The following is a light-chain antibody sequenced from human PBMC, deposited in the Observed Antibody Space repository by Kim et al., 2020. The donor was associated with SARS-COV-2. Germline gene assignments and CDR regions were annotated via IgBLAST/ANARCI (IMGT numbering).Light chain of an antibody. Sequence: SSELTQDPAVSVAVGQTVKITCQGDSLRRYYTSWYQQKPGQAPVVVVYGKNNRPSGIPDRFSGSSSGNTASLTITGAQAGDEADYYCNSRGNSEYVLFGGGTQLTVL. CDR1: SLRRYY. CDR3: NSRGNSEYVL. J-gene: IGLJ2*01. CDR2: GKN. V-gene: IGLV3-19*01.